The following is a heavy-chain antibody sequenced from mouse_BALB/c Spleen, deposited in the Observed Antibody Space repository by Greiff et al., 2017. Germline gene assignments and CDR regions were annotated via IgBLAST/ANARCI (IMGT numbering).Heavy chain of an antibody. CDR1: GYTFTSYW. D-gene: IGHD2-2*01. V-gene: IGHV1S81*02. Sequence: QVQLQQSGAELVKPGASVKLSCKASGYTFTSYWMHWVKQRPGQGLEWIGEINPSNGRTNYNEKFKSKATLTVDKSSSTAYMQLSSLTSEDSAVYYCARWYYGYDVGAMDYWGQGTSVTVSS. CDR3: ARWYYGYDVGAMDY. J-gene: IGHJ4*01. CDR2: INPSNGRT.